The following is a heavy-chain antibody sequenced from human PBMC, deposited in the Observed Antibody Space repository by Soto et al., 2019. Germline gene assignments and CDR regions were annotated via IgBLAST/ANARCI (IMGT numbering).Heavy chain of an antibody. CDR3: ARRTGYHPWYGSGSYYFDY. J-gene: IGHJ4*02. CDR1: GGSISSSSYY. CDR2: IYYSGST. D-gene: IGHD3-10*01. V-gene: IGHV4-39*01. Sequence: SETLSLTCTVSGGSISSSSYYWGWIRQPPGKGLEWIGSIYYSGSTYYNPSLKSRVTISVDTSKNQFSLKLSSVTAADTAVYYCARRTGYHPWYGSGSYYFDYWGQGTLVTVSS.